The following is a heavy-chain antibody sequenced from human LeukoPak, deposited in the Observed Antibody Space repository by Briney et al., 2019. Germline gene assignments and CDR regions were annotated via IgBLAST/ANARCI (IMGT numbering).Heavy chain of an antibody. CDR3: AKDIVFDY. CDR2: ISASGGGT. J-gene: IGHJ4*02. V-gene: IGHV3-23*01. Sequence: GGSLRLSCAASGFTFSRDGMSWVRQAPGKGLEWVSSISASGGGTVYADSVKGRFTISRDNSKNTLYLQMNSLRAEDTAVYYCAKDIVFDYWGQGTLVTVSS. D-gene: IGHD1-26*01. CDR1: GFTFSRDG.